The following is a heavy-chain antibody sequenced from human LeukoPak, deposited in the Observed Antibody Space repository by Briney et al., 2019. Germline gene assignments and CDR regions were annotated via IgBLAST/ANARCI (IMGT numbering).Heavy chain of an antibody. V-gene: IGHV3-48*03. CDR3: ARGYDIVVVVAATGLDY. Sequence: GGSLRLSCAASGFTFSSYEMNWVRQAPGKGLEWVSYIGSSGSTIYYADSVKGRFTISRDNAKNSLYLQMNSLRAEDTAVYYCARGYDIVVVVAATGLDYWGQGTLVTVSS. CDR2: IGSSGSTI. CDR1: GFTFSSYE. D-gene: IGHD2-15*01. J-gene: IGHJ4*02.